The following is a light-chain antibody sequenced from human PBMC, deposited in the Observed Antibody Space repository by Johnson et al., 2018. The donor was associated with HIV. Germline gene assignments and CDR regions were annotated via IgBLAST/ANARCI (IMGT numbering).Light chain of an antibody. V-gene: IGLV1-51*02. CDR1: NSDIGNNY. Sequence: QSVLTQPPSVSAAPGQKVTISCSGSNSDIGNNYVSWYQHFPGTAPKVLIYENTKRPSGIPDRFSGSKSGTSATLGITGLQTGDEADYYCGTWDTSLSAGGVFGTGTKVTVL. J-gene: IGLJ1*01. CDR3: GTWDTSLSAGGV. CDR2: ENT.